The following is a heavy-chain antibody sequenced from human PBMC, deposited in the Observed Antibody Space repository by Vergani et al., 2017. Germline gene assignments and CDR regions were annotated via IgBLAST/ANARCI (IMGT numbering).Heavy chain of an antibody. J-gene: IGHJ4*02. CDR3: ARHNRITGTGLRFSWFDY. D-gene: IGHD1-1*01. CDR1: GGSISSYY. Sequence: QVQLQDSGPGLVKPSETLSLTCTVSGGSISSYYWSWIRQPPGKGLEWIGYIYYSGSTNYNPSLKSRVTISVDTSKNQFSLKLSSVTAADTAVYYCARHNRITGTGLRFSWFDYWGQGTLVTVSS. CDR2: IYYSGST. V-gene: IGHV4-59*08.